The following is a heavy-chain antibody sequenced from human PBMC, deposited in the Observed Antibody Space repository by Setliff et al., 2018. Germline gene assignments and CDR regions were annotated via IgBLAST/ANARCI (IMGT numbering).Heavy chain of an antibody. D-gene: IGHD4-4*01. J-gene: IGHJ6*03. CDR2: INHSGST. CDR1: GGSFSGYY. CDR3: ARAYSYYYYYTDV. V-gene: IGHV4-34*01. Sequence: LSLTCAVYGGSFSGYYWSWIRQPPGKGLEWIGEINHSGSTNYNPSLKSRVTISVDTSKNQFSLKLSSVTAAVTAVYYCARAYSYYYYYTDVWGKGTTVTVSS.